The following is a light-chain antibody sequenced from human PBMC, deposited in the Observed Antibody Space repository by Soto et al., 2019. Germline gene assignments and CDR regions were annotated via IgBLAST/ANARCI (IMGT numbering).Light chain of an antibody. CDR3: QQYGSSPWT. Sequence: MTQSPGTLSLSPGARATLPCRASQSVRSSYLAWYQQKPGQAPRLLIYGASSRATGIPDRFSGSGSGTDFTLTISRLEPEDFAVYYCQQYGSSPWTFGQGTKVDIK. J-gene: IGKJ1*01. CDR2: GAS. CDR1: QSVRSSY. V-gene: IGKV3-20*01.